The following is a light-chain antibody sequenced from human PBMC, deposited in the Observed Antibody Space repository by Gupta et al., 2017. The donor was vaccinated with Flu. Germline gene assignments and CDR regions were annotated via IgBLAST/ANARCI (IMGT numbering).Light chain of an antibody. J-gene: IGLJ1*01. CDR2: DVT. V-gene: IGLV2-14*01. CDR1: SSDVGRSDS. Sequence: QSALTQPASVSGSPGQSITISCSGTSSDVGRSDSVSWYQQHPDKAPKLIIFDVTNRPSGVSSRFAGSKSGNTASLTITGLQAEDETDDYCSSYTSGSTLWVFGTGTKVTVL. CDR3: SSYTSGSTLWV.